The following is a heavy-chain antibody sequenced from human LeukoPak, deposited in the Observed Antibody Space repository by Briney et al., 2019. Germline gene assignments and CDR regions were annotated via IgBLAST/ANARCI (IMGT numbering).Heavy chain of an antibody. CDR3: ARASRGSFWFDP. Sequence: ASVKVFCKASGYTFTGYYMHWVRQAPGQGLEWMGWINPNSGGTNYAQKFQGRVTMTRDTSISTAYMELSKLRSDDTAVYYCARASRGSFWFDPWGQGTLVTVSS. D-gene: IGHD1-26*01. J-gene: IGHJ5*02. CDR2: INPNSGGT. V-gene: IGHV1-2*02. CDR1: GYTFTGYY.